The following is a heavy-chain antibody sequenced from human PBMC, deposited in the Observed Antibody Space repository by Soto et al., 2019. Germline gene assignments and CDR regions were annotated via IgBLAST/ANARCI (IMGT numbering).Heavy chain of an antibody. CDR2: IYHSGST. D-gene: IGHD3-22*01. Sequence: PSETLSLTCAVSGGSISSSNWWSWVRQPPGKGLEWIGEIYHSGSTNYNPSLKSRVTISVDKSKNQFSLKLSSVTAADTAVYYCARGRGGYLLGPLDYWGQGTLVTVSS. J-gene: IGHJ4*02. CDR3: ARGRGGYLLGPLDY. CDR1: GGSISSSNW. V-gene: IGHV4-4*02.